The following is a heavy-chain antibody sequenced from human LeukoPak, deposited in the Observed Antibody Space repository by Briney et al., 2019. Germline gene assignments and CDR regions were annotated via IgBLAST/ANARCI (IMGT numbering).Heavy chain of an antibody. Sequence: SETLSLTCTVSGGSISSYYWSWIRQPAGKGLEWIGRIYTSGSTNYNPSLKSRVTMSVDTSKNQFSLKLSAVTAADTAVYYCARDRYGSGSYYKSWFDPWGQGTLVTVSS. J-gene: IGHJ5*02. CDR2: IYTSGST. V-gene: IGHV4-4*07. CDR3: ARDRYGSGSYYKSWFDP. D-gene: IGHD3-10*01. CDR1: GGSISSYY.